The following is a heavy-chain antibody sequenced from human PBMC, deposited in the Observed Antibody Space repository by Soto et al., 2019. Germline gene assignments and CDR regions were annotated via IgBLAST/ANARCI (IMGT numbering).Heavy chain of an antibody. J-gene: IGHJ6*02. D-gene: IGHD3-10*01. CDR3: ARVFGELLYRVVSYYYYGMDV. V-gene: IGHV1-69*01. CDR1: GGTFSSYA. Sequence: QVQLVQSGAEVKKPGSSVKVSCKASGGTFSSYAISWVRQAPGQGREWMGGIIPSFGTANYAQKCQGRVTITADESTSTAYKELSSLSSEDTAAYYDARVFGELLYRVVSYYYYGMDVWGQVTTVTVAS. CDR2: IIPSFGTA.